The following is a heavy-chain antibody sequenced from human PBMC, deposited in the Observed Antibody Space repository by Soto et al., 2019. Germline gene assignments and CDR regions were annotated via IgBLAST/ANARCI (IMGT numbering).Heavy chain of an antibody. CDR1: GFTFTRYS. J-gene: IGHJ4*02. CDR3: ARESEDLTSNFDY. CDR2: ISSTTNYI. V-gene: IGHV3-21*06. Sequence: SLRLSCAASGFTFTRYSMNWVRQAPGKGLEWVSSISSTTNYIYYGDSMKGRFTISRDNAKNSLYLEMNRLRAEDAAVYYCARESEDLTSNFDYWGQGTLVTVSS.